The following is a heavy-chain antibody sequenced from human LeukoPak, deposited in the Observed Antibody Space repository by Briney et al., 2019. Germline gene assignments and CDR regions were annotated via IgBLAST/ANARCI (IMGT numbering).Heavy chain of an antibody. D-gene: IGHD6-13*01. CDR2: IIPIFGTA. CDR1: GGTFSSYA. CDR3: ARGSSSSWYAY. Sequence: ASVKVSCKASGGTFSSYAISWVRQAPGQGLEWMGGIIPIFGTASYAQKFQGRVTITTDESTSTAYMELSSLRSEDTAVYYCARGSSSSWYAYWGQGTLVTVSS. V-gene: IGHV1-69*05. J-gene: IGHJ4*02.